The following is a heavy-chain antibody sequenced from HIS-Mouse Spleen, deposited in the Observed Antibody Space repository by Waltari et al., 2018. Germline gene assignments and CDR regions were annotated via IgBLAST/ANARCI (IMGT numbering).Heavy chain of an antibody. CDR1: GGSIRSSSYY. D-gene: IGHD6-13*01. Sequence: QLQLQESGPGLVKPSATLSLTCTVSGGSIRSSSYYLGWIRQPPGKGLEWIGSIYYSGSTYYNPSLKSRVTISVDTSKNQFSLKLSSVTAADTAVYYCAREIPYSSSWYDWYFDLWGRGTLVTVSS. CDR3: AREIPYSSSWYDWYFDL. J-gene: IGHJ2*01. V-gene: IGHV4-39*07. CDR2: IYYSGST.